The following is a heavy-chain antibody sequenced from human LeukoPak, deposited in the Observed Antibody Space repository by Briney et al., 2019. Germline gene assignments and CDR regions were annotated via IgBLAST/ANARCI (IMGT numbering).Heavy chain of an antibody. CDR3: ARDRGISGSPPPIDAFGI. D-gene: IGHD1-26*01. V-gene: IGHV4-4*02. CDR2: IYHSGNT. J-gene: IGHJ3*02. CDR1: GGSINSSNW. Sequence: PSETLSLTCAVSGGSINSSNWWSWVRQPPGKGLEWIGEIYHSGNTNYNPSLKSRVTISVDKSKNQFSLELNSVTAADTAVYYCARDRGISGSPPPIDAFGIWGQGTMVTVSS.